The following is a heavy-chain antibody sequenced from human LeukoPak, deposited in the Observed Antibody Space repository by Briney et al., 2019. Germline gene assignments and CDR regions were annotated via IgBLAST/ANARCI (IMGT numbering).Heavy chain of an antibody. Sequence: ASVKVSCKASGGTFSSYAITWVRQAPGQGLEWMGWISAYNGNTNYAQKLQGRVTMTTDTSTSTAYMELRSLRSDDTAVYYCARAGSSRGSFYYYYGMDVWGQGTTVTVSS. D-gene: IGHD3-10*01. CDR1: GGTFSSYA. J-gene: IGHJ6*02. CDR2: ISAYNGNT. V-gene: IGHV1-18*01. CDR3: ARAGSSRGSFYYYYGMDV.